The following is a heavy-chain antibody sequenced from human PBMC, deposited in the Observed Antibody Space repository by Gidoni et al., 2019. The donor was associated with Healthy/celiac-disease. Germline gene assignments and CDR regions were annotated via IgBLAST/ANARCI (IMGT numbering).Heavy chain of an antibody. Sequence: EVQLVESGGGLVQPGGSLRHSCEASGFTFSGSAMHWVRQASGNGLDWVGRIRSQANSYATAYAASVKGRFTISRDDSKNTAYLQMNSLKTEDTAVYYCTRPSWSCSGGSCTDYWGQGTLVTVSS. V-gene: IGHV3-73*01. CDR1: GFTFSGSA. CDR3: TRPSWSCSGGSCTDY. D-gene: IGHD2-15*01. J-gene: IGHJ4*02. CDR2: IRSQANSYAT.